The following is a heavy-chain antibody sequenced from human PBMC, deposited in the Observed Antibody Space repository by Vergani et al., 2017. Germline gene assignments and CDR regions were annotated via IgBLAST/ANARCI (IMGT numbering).Heavy chain of an antibody. CDR1: GGSISSYY. CDR3: ARVRSLWGSMSYYYYMDV. D-gene: IGHD7-27*01. V-gene: IGHV4-59*01. CDR2: IYYSGST. J-gene: IGHJ6*03. Sequence: QVQLQESGPGLVKPSETLSLTCTVSGGSISSYYWSWIRQPPGKGLEWIVYIYYSGSTNYNPSLKSRVTISVDTSKNQFSLKLSSVTAADTAVYYCARVRSLWGSMSYYYYMDVWGKGTTVTVSS.